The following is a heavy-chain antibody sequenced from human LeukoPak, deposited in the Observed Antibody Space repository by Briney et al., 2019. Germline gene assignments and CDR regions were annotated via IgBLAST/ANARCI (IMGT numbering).Heavy chain of an antibody. D-gene: IGHD6-19*01. Sequence: GGSLRLFCVACGFTFSNYGIHCVRQAPGKGLVWVAFIRYDGSNKYYADSVRGRFTISRDNSKNTLYLQMNSLRAEDAAVYYCAKEYSSGWHDAFDIWGQGTMVTVSS. J-gene: IGHJ3*02. CDR2: IRYDGSNK. CDR3: AKEYSSGWHDAFDI. CDR1: GFTFSNYG. V-gene: IGHV3-30*02.